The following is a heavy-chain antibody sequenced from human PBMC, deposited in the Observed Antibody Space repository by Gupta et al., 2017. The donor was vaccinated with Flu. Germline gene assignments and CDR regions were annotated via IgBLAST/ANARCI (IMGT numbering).Heavy chain of an antibody. CDR3: AKDRIKHPDAFDI. Sequence: QVQLVESGGGVVQPGRSLRLSCAASGFTFSSYGRHWVRQAPGKGLEWVAVISYDGSNKYYADSVKGRFTISRDNSKNTLYLQMNSLRAEDTAVYYCAKDRIKHPDAFDIWGQGTMVTVSS. J-gene: IGHJ3*02. V-gene: IGHV3-30*18. CDR1: GFTFSSYG. CDR2: ISYDGSNK.